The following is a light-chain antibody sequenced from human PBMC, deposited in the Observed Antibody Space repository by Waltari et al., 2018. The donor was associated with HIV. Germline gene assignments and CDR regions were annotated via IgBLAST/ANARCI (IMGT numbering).Light chain of an antibody. CDR2: TAS. Sequence: DIQMTQSPSPLSASLGGRVTIAWRASQNITTFLNWYQQRPGRAPELLIYTASNLQSGVSSRVRGSGSGTDFTLTISSLQPDDLATYSCQQSYRIPYTVGQGTKVHI. CDR3: QQSYRIPYT. J-gene: IGKJ2*01. V-gene: IGKV1-39*01. CDR1: QNITTF.